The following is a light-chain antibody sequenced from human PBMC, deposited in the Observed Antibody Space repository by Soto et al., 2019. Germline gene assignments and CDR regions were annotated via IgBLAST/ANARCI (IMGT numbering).Light chain of an antibody. Sequence: QSALTQPRSVSGSPGQSVTMSCTGASSDVGNYNSVSWYQQHPGKAPKLIIYDVRKRPSGVPDRFSGSKSDNTASLTISGLQAEDEADYFCCSYAGSHTYVFGTGTKLTVL. J-gene: IGLJ1*01. CDR3: CSYAGSHTYV. V-gene: IGLV2-11*01. CDR2: DVR. CDR1: SSDVGNYNS.